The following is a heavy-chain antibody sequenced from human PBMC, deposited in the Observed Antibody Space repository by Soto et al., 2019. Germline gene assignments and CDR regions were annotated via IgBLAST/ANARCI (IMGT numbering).Heavy chain of an antibody. D-gene: IGHD3-16*01. V-gene: IGHV3-11*06. Sequence: QVQLVESGGGLVKPGGSLRLSCAASGFTFSDYYMSWIRQAPGKGLEWLSYISSSSSYTNYADSVKGRFTISRDSAKNSLHLQMNSLRAEDTAVYYCARGYTYDYVWFDPWGQGTLVTVSS. CDR1: GFTFSDYY. CDR2: ISSSSSYT. CDR3: ARGYTYDYVWFDP. J-gene: IGHJ5*02.